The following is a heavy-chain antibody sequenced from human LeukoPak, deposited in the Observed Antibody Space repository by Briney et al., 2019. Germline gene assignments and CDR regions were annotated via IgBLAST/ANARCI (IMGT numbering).Heavy chain of an antibody. V-gene: IGHV4-39*07. J-gene: IGHJ4*02. Sequence: SETLSLTCTVSGGSISSSSYYWGWIRQPPGKGLEWIGSIYYSGSTYYNPSLKSRVTISVDTSKNQFSLKLSSVTAADTAVYYCARDAVAAYFDYWGQGTLVTVSS. CDR1: GGSISSSSYY. CDR3: ARDAVAAYFDY. CDR2: IYYSGST. D-gene: IGHD6-19*01.